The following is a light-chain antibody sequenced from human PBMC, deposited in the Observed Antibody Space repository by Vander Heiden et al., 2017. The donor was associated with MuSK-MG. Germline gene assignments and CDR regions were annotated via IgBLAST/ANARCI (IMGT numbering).Light chain of an antibody. Sequence: QSALTQPASVSGSPGQSITISCTGTSSDGGGYNYVSWYQQHPGKAPKLMIYDVSNRPSGVSNRFSGSKSGNTASLTISGLQAEDEADYYCSSYTSSSTGVFGGGTKLTVL. V-gene: IGLV2-14*01. J-gene: IGLJ3*02. CDR1: SSDGGGYNY. CDR3: SSYTSSSTGV. CDR2: DVS.